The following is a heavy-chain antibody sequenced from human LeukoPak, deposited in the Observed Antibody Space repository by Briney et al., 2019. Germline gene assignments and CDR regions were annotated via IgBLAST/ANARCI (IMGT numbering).Heavy chain of an antibody. J-gene: IGHJ4*02. CDR3: ARGGYCSGGSCLSDYFDY. Sequence: GGSLRLSCAASGFTLSSYAMSWVRQAPGKGLEWVSRINTDGSSTSYADSVKGRFTISRDNAKNTLYLQMNSLRAEDTAVYYCARGGYCSGGSCLSDYFDYWGQGTLVTVSS. D-gene: IGHD2-15*01. CDR2: INTDGSST. V-gene: IGHV3-74*01. CDR1: GFTLSSYA.